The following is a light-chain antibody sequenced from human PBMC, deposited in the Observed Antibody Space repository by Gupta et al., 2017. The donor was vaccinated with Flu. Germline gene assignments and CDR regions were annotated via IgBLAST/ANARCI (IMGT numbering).Light chain of an antibody. CDR1: TSDVGGYNS. Sequence: QSALTQPASGSGSPGQSITISCTGTTSDVGGYNSVSWYQQRPGTAPKLMIYDVTNRPSGISNRFSGSKSGNTASLTISGLQAEDEADYYCSAYTSGSTLTVAFGGGTKLTVL. J-gene: IGLJ2*01. CDR2: DVT. CDR3: SAYTSGSTLTVA. V-gene: IGLV2-14*01.